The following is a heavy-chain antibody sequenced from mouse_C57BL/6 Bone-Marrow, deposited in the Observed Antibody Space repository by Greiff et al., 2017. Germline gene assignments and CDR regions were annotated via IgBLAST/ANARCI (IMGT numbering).Heavy chain of an antibody. CDR2: ISYDGSN. D-gene: IGHD2-4*01. J-gene: IGHJ3*01. V-gene: IGHV3-6*01. CDR3: ARPHYDLLSWFAY. Sequence: EVQLQESGPGLVKPSQSLSLTCSVTGYSITSGYYWNWIRQFPGNKLEWMGYISYDGSNNYNPSLKNRISITRDTSKNQFFLKLNSVTTEDTATYYCARPHYDLLSWFAYWGQGTLVTVSA. CDR1: GYSITSGYY.